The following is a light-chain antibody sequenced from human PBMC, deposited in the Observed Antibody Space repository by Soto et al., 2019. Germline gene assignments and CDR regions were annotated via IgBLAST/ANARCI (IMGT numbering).Light chain of an antibody. CDR2: EVN. Sequence: QSALTQPASLSGSPGQSITISCTGTSSDIGAYDHVSWFQQHPGKAPKLMISEVNNRPSGVSNRFSGSKSGNTAYLTISGLQVEDEADYYCASYLTTSPLEVFGTGTKVTVL. J-gene: IGLJ1*01. CDR1: SSDIGAYDH. V-gene: IGLV2-14*01. CDR3: ASYLTTSPLEV.